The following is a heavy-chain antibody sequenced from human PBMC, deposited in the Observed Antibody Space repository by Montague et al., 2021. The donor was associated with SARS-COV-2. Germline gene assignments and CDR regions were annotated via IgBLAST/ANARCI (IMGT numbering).Heavy chain of an antibody. Sequence: TLSLTCTVSGGSISSGGYYWSWIRQHPGKGLEWIGYIYYSGSTYYXXXLKSRVTISVDTSKNQFSLKLSSVTAADTAVYYCARVQGITMIVVVIGAFDIWGQGTMVTVSP. D-gene: IGHD3-22*01. CDR1: GGSISSGGYY. CDR2: IYYSGST. J-gene: IGHJ3*02. CDR3: ARVQGITMIVVVIGAFDI. V-gene: IGHV4-31*03.